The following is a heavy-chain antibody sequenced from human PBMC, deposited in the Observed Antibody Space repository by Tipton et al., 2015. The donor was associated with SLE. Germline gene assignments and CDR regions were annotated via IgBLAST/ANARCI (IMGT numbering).Heavy chain of an antibody. CDR3: ARGGSPFEF. CDR1: NGSISSGDFY. Sequence: LRLSCTVSNGSISSGDFYWSWIRQQPGKGLEWIGSIYYSGATSSNSSLRSRLTLSVDTSKNLFSLNLYSVTAADTAVYFCARGGSPFEFRGRGILVTVSS. CDR2: IYYSGAT. J-gene: IGHJ4*02. V-gene: IGHV4-31*03.